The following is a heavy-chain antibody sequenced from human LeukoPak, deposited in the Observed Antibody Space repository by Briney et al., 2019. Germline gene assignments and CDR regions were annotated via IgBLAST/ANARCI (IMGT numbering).Heavy chain of an antibody. CDR1: GFTVSSNY. Sequence: PGGSLRLSCAAPGFTVSSNYMSWVRQAPGKGLEWVSVIYSGGSTYYADSVKGRFTISRDNSKNTLYLQMNSLRAEDTAVYYCARTTYYYDSSGYFDYWGQGTLVTVSS. V-gene: IGHV3-53*01. D-gene: IGHD3-22*01. J-gene: IGHJ4*02. CDR3: ARTTYYYDSSGYFDY. CDR2: IYSGGST.